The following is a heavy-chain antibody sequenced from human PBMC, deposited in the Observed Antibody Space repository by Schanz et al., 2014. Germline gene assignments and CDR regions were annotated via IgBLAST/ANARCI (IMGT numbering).Heavy chain of an antibody. J-gene: IGHJ4*02. CDR1: GASISSVYW. CDR3: VRNGDCRGGIRCDKGYFDS. V-gene: IGHV4-4*02. D-gene: IGHD2-15*01. Sequence: QVQLQESGPGLVKPSGTLSLTCTVSGASISSVYWWSWVRQSPGTGLEWIGEMHHSEGRNYNPSLKGRLTTLIDEHKNHFSRELILVTAADTAVYYCVRNGDCRGGIRCDKGYFDSWGQGILVTVSS. CDR2: MHHSEGR.